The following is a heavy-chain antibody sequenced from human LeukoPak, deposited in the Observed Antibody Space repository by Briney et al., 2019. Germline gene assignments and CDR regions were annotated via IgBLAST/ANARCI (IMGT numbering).Heavy chain of an antibody. V-gene: IGHV3-23*01. D-gene: IGHD5-24*01. CDR1: GFTFSSSA. J-gene: IGHJ4*02. CDR2: ISGSGSGGST. Sequence: QTGGSLRLSCAASGFTFSSSAMSWVRQAPGKGLEWVSSISGSGSGGSTYYADSVKGRFTISRDNSNNTLYLQMNSLRAEDTAVYYCAKSGYNRFDYWGQGTLVTVSS. CDR3: AKSGYNRFDY.